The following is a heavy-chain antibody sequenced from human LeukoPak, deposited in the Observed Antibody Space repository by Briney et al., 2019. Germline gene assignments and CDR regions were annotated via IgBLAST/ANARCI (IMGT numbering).Heavy chain of an antibody. Sequence: GGSLRLSCAASGFTFSSYAMSWVRQAPGEGLEWVSAISGSGGSTYYADSVKGRFTISRDNSKNTLYLQMNSLRAEDTAVYYCAKGRGRIAAAGRVYWGQGTLVTVSS. CDR1: GFTFSSYA. V-gene: IGHV3-23*01. J-gene: IGHJ4*02. CDR3: AKGRGRIAAAGRVY. D-gene: IGHD6-13*01. CDR2: ISGSGGST.